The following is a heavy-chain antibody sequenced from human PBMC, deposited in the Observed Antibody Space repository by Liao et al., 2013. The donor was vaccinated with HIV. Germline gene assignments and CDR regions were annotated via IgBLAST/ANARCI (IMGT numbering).Heavy chain of an antibody. CDR3: ARTKWDLLLLDI. CDR1: GGSISSGGYS. J-gene: IGHJ3*02. V-gene: IGHV4-30-2*05. Sequence: QLQLQESGSGLVKPSQTLSLTCAVSGGSISSGGYSWTWIRQPPGKGLEWIGYIYSSGNTYYNPSLKSRVSISVDTSKHQFSLKVNSVTAADTAVYFCARTKWDLLLLDIWGQGTMVTVSS. D-gene: IGHD1-26*01. CDR2: IYSSGNT.